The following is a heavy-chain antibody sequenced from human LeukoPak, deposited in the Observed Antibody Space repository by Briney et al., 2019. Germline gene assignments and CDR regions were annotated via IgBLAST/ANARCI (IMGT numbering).Heavy chain of an antibody. CDR2: ISSSGTTT. CDR1: GFTFGDYF. CDR3: ARVGHYYESSGYLRYYFGLDV. V-gene: IGHV3-11*01. Sequence: GGSLRLSCAASGFTFGDYFMGWVRQAPGKGLEWVSFISSSGTTTYYEGSVKGRFTISRDNAKTSLFLQMNSLRVEDTAVYYCARVGHYYESSGYLRYYFGLDVWGPGTTVTVSS. D-gene: IGHD3-22*01. J-gene: IGHJ6*02.